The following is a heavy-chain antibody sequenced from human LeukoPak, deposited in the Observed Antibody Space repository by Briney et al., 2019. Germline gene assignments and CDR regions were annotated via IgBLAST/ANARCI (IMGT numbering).Heavy chain of an antibody. D-gene: IGHD6-19*01. J-gene: IGHJ6*02. CDR2: IIPIFGTA. CDR1: GGTFSSYA. V-gene: IGHV1-69*13. CDR3: ARDIASGWYLAPSYYYYYGMDV. Sequence: ASVKVSCKASGGTFSSYAISWVRQAPGQGLEWMGGIIPIFGTANYAQKFQGRVTITADESTSIAYMELSSLRSEDTAVYYCARDIASGWYLAPSYYYYYGMDVWGQGTTVTVSS.